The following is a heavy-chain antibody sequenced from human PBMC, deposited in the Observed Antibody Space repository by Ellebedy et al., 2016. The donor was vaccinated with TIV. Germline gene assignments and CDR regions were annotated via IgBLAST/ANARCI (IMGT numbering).Heavy chain of an antibody. CDR2: VVDSGRT. J-gene: IGHJ4*02. D-gene: IGHD5-24*01. CDR1: GGSTNDNY. CDR3: AGGLRDGYNS. V-gene: IGHV4-59*13. Sequence: MPSETLSLTCTVSGGSTNDNYWTWIRQPPGKGLEWISYVVDSGRTSYNPSLRSRVTISVDTSKKQFSLRLTSLTAADTAVYYCAGGLRDGYNSWGQGTRVTVSS.